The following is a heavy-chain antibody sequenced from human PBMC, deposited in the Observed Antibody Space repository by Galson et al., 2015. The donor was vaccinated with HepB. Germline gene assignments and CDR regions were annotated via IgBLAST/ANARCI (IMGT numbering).Heavy chain of an antibody. J-gene: IGHJ6*02. CDR3: TRVGRTTFGTSYYYGMDV. Sequence: SLRLSCAASGFSFSGSTIHWVRQASGKGPEWVGRIRSKTNTYATAYTESVRGRFTISRDDSKKTAYLQMNSLKTEDTALYYCTRVGRTTFGTSYYYGMDVWGQGTTVTVSS. CDR2: IRSKTNTYAT. CDR1: GFSFSGST. D-gene: IGHD1/OR15-1a*01. V-gene: IGHV3-73*01.